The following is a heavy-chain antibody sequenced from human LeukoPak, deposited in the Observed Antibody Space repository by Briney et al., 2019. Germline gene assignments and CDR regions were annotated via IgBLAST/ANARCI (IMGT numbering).Heavy chain of an antibody. CDR3: ATDDFWSGYYAHY. Sequence: SETLSLTYTVSGGSISSSSYYWGWIRQPPGKGLEWIGSIYYSGSTYYNPSLKSRVTISVDTSKNQFSLKLSSVTAAGTAVYYCATDDFWSGYYAHYWGQGTLVTVSS. CDR2: IYYSGST. CDR1: GGSISSSSYY. D-gene: IGHD3-3*01. V-gene: IGHV4-39*01. J-gene: IGHJ4*02.